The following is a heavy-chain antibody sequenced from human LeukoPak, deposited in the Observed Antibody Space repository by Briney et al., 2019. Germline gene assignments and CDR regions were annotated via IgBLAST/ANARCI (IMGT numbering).Heavy chain of an antibody. V-gene: IGHV3-15*01. CDR3: TTEGPSSGSSSWYLSFQH. Sequence: GGSLRLSCAASGFTFSNAWMSWVRQAPGKGLEWVGRIKSKTDGGTTDYAAPVKGRFTISRDDSKNTLYLQMNSLKTEDTAVYYCTTEGPSSGSSSWYLSFQHWGQGTLVTVSS. CDR1: GFTFSNAW. D-gene: IGHD6-13*01. J-gene: IGHJ1*01. CDR2: IKSKTDGGTT.